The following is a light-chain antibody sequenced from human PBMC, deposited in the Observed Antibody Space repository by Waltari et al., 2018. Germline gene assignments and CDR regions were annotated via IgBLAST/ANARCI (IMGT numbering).Light chain of an antibody. CDR2: YGN. V-gene: IGKV1-17*01. CDR3: QQYNTLPLT. J-gene: IGKJ4*01. CDR1: QDIGEH. Sequence: DIQMTQSPSSLSASVGDRVTITCRASQDIGEHLNWYQQRPGKAPNHLIYYGNRLGSGVPSRFTGRGSGTEFTLTISSLQPEDFAAYFCQQYNTLPLTFGGGTEVDIK.